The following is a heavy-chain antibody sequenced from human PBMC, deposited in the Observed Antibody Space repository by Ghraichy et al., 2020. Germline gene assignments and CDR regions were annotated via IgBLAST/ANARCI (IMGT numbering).Heavy chain of an antibody. D-gene: IGHD5-12*01. Sequence: SVKVSCKASGGTFSSYTISWVRQVPGQGLEWMGRIIPILGIANYAQKFQGRVTITADKSTSTAYMELSSLRSEDTAVYYCASDIVATTARFDPWGQGTLVTVSS. CDR3: ASDIVATTARFDP. V-gene: IGHV1-69*02. J-gene: IGHJ5*02. CDR1: GGTFSSYT. CDR2: IIPILGIA.